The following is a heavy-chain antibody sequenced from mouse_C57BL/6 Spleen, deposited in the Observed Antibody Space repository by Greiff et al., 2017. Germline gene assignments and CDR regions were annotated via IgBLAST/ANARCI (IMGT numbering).Heavy chain of an antibody. V-gene: IGHV5-16*01. CDR3: ARNEYYYAMDY. CDR2: INYDGSST. CDR1: GFTFSDYY. J-gene: IGHJ4*01. Sequence: EVQRVESEGGLVQPGSSMKLSCTASGFTFSDYYMAWVRQVPEKGLEWVANINYDGSSTYYLDSLKSRFIISRDNAKNILYLQMSSLKSEDTATYYCARNEYYYAMDYWGQGTSVTVSS.